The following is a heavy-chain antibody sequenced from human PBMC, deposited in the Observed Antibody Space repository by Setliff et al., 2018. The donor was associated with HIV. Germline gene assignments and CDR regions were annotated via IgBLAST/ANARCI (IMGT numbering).Heavy chain of an antibody. CDR2: TYYSGST. V-gene: IGHV4-61*01. D-gene: IGHD3-3*01. Sequence: PSETLSLTCNVSGNSVNSGTYYWSGVRQHPGKGLEWIGYTYYSGSTYYNPSLKSRVTISVDTSKNQFSLSLTSVTVADTALYYCARMESSRPPRGLDFWGQGARVTVSS. CDR3: ARMESSRPPRGLDF. CDR1: GNSVNSGTYY. J-gene: IGHJ4*02.